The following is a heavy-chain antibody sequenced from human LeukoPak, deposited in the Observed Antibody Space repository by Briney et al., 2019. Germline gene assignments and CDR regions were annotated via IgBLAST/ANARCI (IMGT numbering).Heavy chain of an antibody. CDR1: GFSFSSFW. CDR3: ARAAPSDY. CDR2: INPDGSEK. J-gene: IGHJ4*02. V-gene: IGHV3-7*01. Sequence: GSLRLSCAASGFSFSSFWMTWVRQAPGKGLEWVGNINPDGSEKYYVDSVKGRFTISRDNAKNSLYLQMNSLRAEDAAVYYCARAAPSDYWGQGTLVTVSS.